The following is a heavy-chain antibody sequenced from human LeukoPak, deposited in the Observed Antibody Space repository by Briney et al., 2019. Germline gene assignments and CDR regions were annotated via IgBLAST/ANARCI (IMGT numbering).Heavy chain of an antibody. CDR3: ARGIGYSGYDYEWDGLKSIGDY. J-gene: IGHJ4*02. CDR1: GFTFSSYA. Sequence: HPGRSLRLSCAASGFTFSSYAMHWVRQAPGKGLEWVAVISYDGSNKYYADSVKGRFTISRDNSKNTLYLQMNSLRAEDTAVCYCARGIGYSGYDYEWDGLKSIGDYWGQGTLVTVSS. D-gene: IGHD5-12*01. V-gene: IGHV3-30-3*01. CDR2: ISYDGSNK.